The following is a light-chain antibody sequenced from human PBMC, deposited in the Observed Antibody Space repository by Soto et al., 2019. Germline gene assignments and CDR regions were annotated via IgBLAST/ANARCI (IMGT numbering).Light chain of an antibody. CDR2: GAS. Sequence: EIVLTQSPGTLSLSPGERATLSCRASQSVTSSYLAWYQQKPGQAPRLLIYGASRRATGIPDRFSGSGSGTDFTLTISRLEPEDFAVYYCQQYGGSPAITFGQGTR. CDR3: QQYGGSPAIT. V-gene: IGKV3-20*01. J-gene: IGKJ5*01. CDR1: QSVTSSY.